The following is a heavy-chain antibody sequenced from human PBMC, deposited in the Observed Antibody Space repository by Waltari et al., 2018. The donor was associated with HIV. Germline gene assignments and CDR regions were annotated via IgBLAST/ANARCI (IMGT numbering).Heavy chain of an antibody. J-gene: IGHJ6*02. CDR1: GLTFEDYA. V-gene: IGHV3-9*01. CDR2: ISWDSGDI. CDR3: AKWGHPLGMDV. Sequence: EVRLVESGGSLVQPGRSLRLSCAASGLTFEDYAMHWVRQAPGRGLEWVSGISWDSGDIGYADSVMGRFTISRDNAKNFLYLQMNSMREEDTALYYCAKWGHPLGMDVWGQGTTVTVSS. D-gene: IGHD1-26*01.